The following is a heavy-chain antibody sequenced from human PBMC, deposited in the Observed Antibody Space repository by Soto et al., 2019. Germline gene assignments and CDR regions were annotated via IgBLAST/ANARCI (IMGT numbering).Heavy chain of an antibody. V-gene: IGHV4-31*09. Sequence: SETLSLTCTVSGGSISSGGYYWSWIRQHPGKGLEWIGYIYHSGSTYYNPSLKSRVTISVDRSKNQFSLKLSSVTAADTAVYYWWRLVSASGNMFAPCGHGALVTVAS. CDR3: WRLVSASGNMFAP. D-gene: IGHD6-13*01. CDR2: IYHSGST. J-gene: IGHJ5*02. CDR1: GGSISSGGYY.